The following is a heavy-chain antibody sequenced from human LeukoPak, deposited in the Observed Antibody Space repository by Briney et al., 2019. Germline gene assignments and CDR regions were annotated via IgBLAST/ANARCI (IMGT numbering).Heavy chain of an antibody. CDR1: GGSFSGYY. J-gene: IGHJ6*03. D-gene: IGHD6-13*01. V-gene: IGHV4-34*01. Sequence: SETLSLTCAVYGGSFSGYYWSWIRQPPGKGLEWIGEINHSGSTNYNPSLKSRVTISVDTSKNQFSLKLSSVTAADTAVYYCAIQGGIAGSYYYYYYMDVWGKGTTVTVS. CDR3: AIQGGIAGSYYYYYYMDV. CDR2: INHSGST.